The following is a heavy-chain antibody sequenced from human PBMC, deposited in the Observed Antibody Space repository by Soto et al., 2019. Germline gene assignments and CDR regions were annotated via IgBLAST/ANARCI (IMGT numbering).Heavy chain of an antibody. CDR1: GGTFSSSA. J-gene: IGHJ6*01. D-gene: IGHD5-12*01. Sequence: QVQLEQSGAEVPKPGSSVKVSCKASGGTFSSSAFSWVRQAPGQGLEWMGGIMPVFPTPDYAQKFQDRVTIAADAYRSTTNMELSGLRSEDPAIYHCARDKDRLQLGGNYYYMLDVWGQGTRVIFSS. V-gene: IGHV1-69*12. CDR3: ARDKDRLQLGGNYYYMLDV. CDR2: IMPVFPTP.